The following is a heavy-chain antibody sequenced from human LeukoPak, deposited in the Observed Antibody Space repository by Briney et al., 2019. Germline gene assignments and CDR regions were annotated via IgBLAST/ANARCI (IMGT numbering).Heavy chain of an antibody. D-gene: IGHD5-18*01. CDR3: ARGSVQLWLRDTYYYMDV. CDR1: GFTFDVYA. Sequence: GESLRLSCAASGFTFDVYAMNWVRQVPGRGLEWVSGINWNGRITEYADSVKDRFTISRQNTKNSLYLYMNNLGGEDTALYFCARGSVQLWLRDTYYYMDVWDKGTTVTVSS. CDR2: INWNGRIT. V-gene: IGHV3-20*04. J-gene: IGHJ6*03.